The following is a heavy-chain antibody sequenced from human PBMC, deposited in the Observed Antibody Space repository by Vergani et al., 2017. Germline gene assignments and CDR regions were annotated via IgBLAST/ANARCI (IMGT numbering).Heavy chain of an antibody. Sequence: EVQLVESGGGLVQPGGSLRLSCAASGFTFSSYSMNWVRQAPGKGLEWVSYISSSSSTIYYADSVKGRFTISRDNAKNSLYLQMNSLRAEDTAVYYCARDSPPSWGYYVDYWGQGTLVTVSS. J-gene: IGHJ4*02. D-gene: IGHD3-16*01. V-gene: IGHV3-48*01. CDR2: ISSSSSTI. CDR1: GFTFSSYS. CDR3: ARDSPPSWGYYVDY.